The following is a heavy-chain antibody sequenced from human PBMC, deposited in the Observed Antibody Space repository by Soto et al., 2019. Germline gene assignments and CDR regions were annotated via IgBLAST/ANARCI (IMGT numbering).Heavy chain of an antibody. D-gene: IGHD3-10*01. CDR2: IIPIFGTT. CDR3: ARDRDDYGSGNYYNRIDF. CDR1: VGIVSTYA. Sequence: QVQVIQSGAEVKKPGSSVKVACQVSVGIVSTYAISWLRQSPGQGLEWMGGIIPIFGTTNYAQNFQGRVTITADESTSTAYMELSGLRSEDTAVYYCARDRDDYGSGNYYNRIDFWGQGTLVTVSS. V-gene: IGHV1-69*01. J-gene: IGHJ4*02.